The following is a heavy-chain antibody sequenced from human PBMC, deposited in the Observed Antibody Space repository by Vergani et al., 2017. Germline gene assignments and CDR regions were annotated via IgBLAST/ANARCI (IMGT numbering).Heavy chain of an antibody. J-gene: IGHJ3*02. CDR3: ARVLGPYCSSTSCYGAFDI. V-gene: IGHV1-2*02. CDR1: GYTFTGYY. Sequence: QVQLVQSGAEVKKPGASVKVSCKASGYTFTGYYMHWVRQAPGQGLEWMGWINPNSGGTNYAQKFQGRVTMTRDTSISTAYMELSRLRSDDTAVYYCARVLGPYCSSTSCYGAFDIWAKGQWSPSLQ. D-gene: IGHD2-2*01. CDR2: INPNSGGT.